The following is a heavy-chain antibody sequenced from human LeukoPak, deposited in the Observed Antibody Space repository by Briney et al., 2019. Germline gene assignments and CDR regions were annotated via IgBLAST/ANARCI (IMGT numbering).Heavy chain of an antibody. Sequence: ASVKVSCKASGYTFTGYYMHWVRQAPGQGLEWMAWINPNSGGTNYAQKFQGRVTMTRDTSISTAYMELSRLRSDDTAVYYCARVPDAYGDYFWYNWFDPWGQGTLVTVSS. CDR3: ARVPDAYGDYFWYNWFDP. D-gene: IGHD4-17*01. J-gene: IGHJ5*02. CDR1: GYTFTGYY. V-gene: IGHV1-2*02. CDR2: INPNSGGT.